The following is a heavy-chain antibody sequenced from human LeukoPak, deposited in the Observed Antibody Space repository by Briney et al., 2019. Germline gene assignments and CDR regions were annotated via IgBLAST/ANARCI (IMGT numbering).Heavy chain of an antibody. V-gene: IGHV1-18*01. CDR2: ISTYKGNT. CDR1: GYTFTSYG. Sequence: ASVKVSXRASGYTFTSYGISWVRQAPGQGLEWVGWISTYKGNTNYAQKLQGRVTMTTDTSTSTAYMELRRLRSDDTAVYYCGRHPGWLGAFDIWGQGTMVTVSS. D-gene: IGHD6-19*01. J-gene: IGHJ3*02. CDR3: GRHPGWLGAFDI.